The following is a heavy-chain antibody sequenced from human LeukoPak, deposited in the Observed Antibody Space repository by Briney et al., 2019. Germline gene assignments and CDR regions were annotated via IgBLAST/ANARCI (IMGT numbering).Heavy chain of an antibody. CDR3: ARDRRYCSGGSCYSTWFDP. CDR2: ISAYNGNT. CDR1: SYTFTSYG. D-gene: IGHD2-15*01. J-gene: IGHJ5*02. V-gene: IGHV1-18*01. Sequence: ASVKVSCKASSYTFTSYGISWVRQAPGQGLEWMGWISAYNGNTNYAQKLQGRVTMTTDTSTSTAYMELRSLRSDDTAVYYCARDRRYCSGGSCYSTWFDPWGQGTLVTVSS.